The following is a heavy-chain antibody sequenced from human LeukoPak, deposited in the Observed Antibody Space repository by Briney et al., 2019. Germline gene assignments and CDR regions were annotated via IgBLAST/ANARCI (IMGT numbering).Heavy chain of an antibody. V-gene: IGHV1-69*04. CDR3: ARDRPYDSSGYYLHDAFDI. J-gene: IGHJ3*02. D-gene: IGHD3-22*01. Sequence: SVKVSCKASGGTFSSYAISWVRQAPGQGLEWMGRIIPILGIANYAQKFQGRVTITADKSTSTAYLELSSLRSEDTAVYYCARDRPYDSSGYYLHDAFDIWGQGTMVTVSS. CDR1: GGTFSSYA. CDR2: IIPILGIA.